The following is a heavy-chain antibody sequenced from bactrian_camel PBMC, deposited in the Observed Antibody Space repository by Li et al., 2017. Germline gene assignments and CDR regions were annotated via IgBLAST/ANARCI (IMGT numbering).Heavy chain of an antibody. CDR1: GYTRDGAD. Sequence: HVQLVESGGGSVQVGGSLTLSCTASGYTRDGADMGWYRRAPGMECDPIATIESEGSAFYADSVEGRFTISQDNSKNTIYLQMNSLKPDDTAVYYCAKGSLEFGDGGNWDSSFGYWGQGTQVTVS. CDR2: IESEGSA. V-gene: IGHV3S55*01. J-gene: IGHJ6*01. CDR3: AKGSLEFGDGGNWDSSFGY. D-gene: IGHD6*01.